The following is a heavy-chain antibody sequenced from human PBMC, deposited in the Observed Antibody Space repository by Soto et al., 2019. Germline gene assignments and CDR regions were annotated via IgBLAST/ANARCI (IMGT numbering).Heavy chain of an antibody. Sequence: SETLSLTCTVSGGSISSYYVSWIRQSAGKGLEWIGRIDTSVTTNYNPSLKSRVTMSVDASKNHFSLNLSSVTAADTAVYYCARGHRGYAYYHGMDVWGQGNTVTV. CDR1: GGSISSYY. CDR3: ARGHRGYAYYHGMDV. J-gene: IGHJ6*02. CDR2: IDTSVTT. V-gene: IGHV4-4*07. D-gene: IGHD3-10*01.